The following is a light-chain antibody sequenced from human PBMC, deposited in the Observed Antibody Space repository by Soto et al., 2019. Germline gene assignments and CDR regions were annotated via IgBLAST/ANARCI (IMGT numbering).Light chain of an antibody. CDR2: GAF. CDR1: QSISTSS. CDR3: HQYNGWPRT. Sequence: EIVLTQSPGTLSLSPGERATLNCRASQSISTSSLAWYRQKPGQAPRLLIYGAFNRATGIPDRFSGGGSGTEFTLTITSLQSEDFAVYYCHQYNGWPRTFGQGTKVDIK. J-gene: IGKJ1*01. V-gene: IGKV3-20*01.